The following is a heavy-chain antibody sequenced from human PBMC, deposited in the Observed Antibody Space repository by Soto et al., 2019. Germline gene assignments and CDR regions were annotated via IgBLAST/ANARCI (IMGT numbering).Heavy chain of an antibody. CDR2: ISGSGGST. J-gene: IGHJ6*02. Sequence: GGSLRLSCAASGFTFSSYAMSWVRQAPGKGLEWVSAISGSGGSTYYADSVKGRFTISRDNSKNTLYLQMSSLRAEDTAVYYCAKDSGYSGYGSFYYYYGMDGWGQGTTVTVSS. CDR3: AKDSGYSGYGSFYYYYGMDG. D-gene: IGHD5-12*01. CDR1: GFTFSSYA. V-gene: IGHV3-23*01.